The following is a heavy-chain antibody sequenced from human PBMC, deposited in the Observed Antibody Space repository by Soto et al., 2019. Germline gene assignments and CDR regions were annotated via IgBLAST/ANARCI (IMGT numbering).Heavy chain of an antibody. J-gene: IGHJ3*02. Sequence: QVQLVQSGAEVKKPGSSVKVSCKASGGTFGSYAISWVRQAPGQGLEWMGGIIPIFGTANYAQKFQGRVTITADESTSTAYMELSSLRSEDTAVYYCARGCSGGSCYRRDAFDIWGQGTMVTVSS. CDR3: ARGCSGGSCYRRDAFDI. CDR1: GGTFGSYA. V-gene: IGHV1-69*01. D-gene: IGHD2-15*01. CDR2: IIPIFGTA.